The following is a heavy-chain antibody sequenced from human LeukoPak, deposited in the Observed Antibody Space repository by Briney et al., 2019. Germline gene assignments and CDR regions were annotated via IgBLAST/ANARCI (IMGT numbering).Heavy chain of an antibody. D-gene: IGHD5-18*01. V-gene: IGHV4-61*02. J-gene: IGHJ4*02. CDR2: IYTSGST. CDR3: AREVTLLYTAMVTGYFDY. CDR1: GGSISSGSYY. Sequence: SETLSLTCTVSGGSISSGSYYWGWIRQPAGKGLEWIGRIYTSGSTNYNPSLKSRVTISVDTSKNQFSLKLSSVTAADTAVYYCAREVTLLYTAMVTGYFDYWGQGTLVTVSS.